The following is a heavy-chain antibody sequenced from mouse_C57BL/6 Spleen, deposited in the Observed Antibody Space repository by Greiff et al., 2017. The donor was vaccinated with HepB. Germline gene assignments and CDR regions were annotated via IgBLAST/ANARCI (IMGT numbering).Heavy chain of an antibody. CDR3: AAQAPDYYAMDY. V-gene: IGHV1-69*01. CDR1: GYTFTSYW. Sequence: VQLQQPGAELVMPGASVKLSCKASGYTFTSYWMHWVKQRPGQGLEWIGVIDPSDSYTNYNHKFKGKSTLTVDKSSSTAYMQLSSLTSEDSAVYYCAAQAPDYYAMDYWGQGTSVTVSS. D-gene: IGHD3-2*02. J-gene: IGHJ4*01. CDR2: IDPSDSYT.